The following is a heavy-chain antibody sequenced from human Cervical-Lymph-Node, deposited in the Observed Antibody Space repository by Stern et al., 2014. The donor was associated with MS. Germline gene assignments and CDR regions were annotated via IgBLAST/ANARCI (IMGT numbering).Heavy chain of an antibody. J-gene: IGHJ6*02. D-gene: IGHD7-27*01. CDR2: IRRGGSSI. V-gene: IGHV3-21*01. CDR1: GINFSTYT. CDR3: ARDDWGINDFGMDA. Sequence: EVQLVESGGGLVKPGESLRLSCEASGINFSTYTMNWVRQAPGKGLEWVSTIRRGGSSIYYAESLKGRFTISRDNTKNSLYLHMKSLRPEDTAVYYCARDDWGINDFGMDAWGQGTTVTVSS.